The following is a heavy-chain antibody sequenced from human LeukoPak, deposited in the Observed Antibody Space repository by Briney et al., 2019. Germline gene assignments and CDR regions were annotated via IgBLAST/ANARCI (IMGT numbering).Heavy chain of an antibody. CDR1: GFSFTSYA. V-gene: IGHV3-23*01. Sequence: GGSLRLSCEASGFSFTSYAMMWVRQAPGKGLQWIATLTGYGGAYYAGSGEGRFIVSRDISKNTFFLQMYSLRAEHTAVYYRAKGAAAGKVDWLDPWGQGTLVTVSS. CDR2: LTGYGGA. CDR3: AKGAAAGKVDWLDP. D-gene: IGHD6-13*01. J-gene: IGHJ5*02.